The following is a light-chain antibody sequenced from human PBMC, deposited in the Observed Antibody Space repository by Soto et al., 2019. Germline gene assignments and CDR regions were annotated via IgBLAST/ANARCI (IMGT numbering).Light chain of an antibody. J-gene: IGKJ5*01. V-gene: IGKV3-20*01. CDR3: QQYAESPIT. Sequence: EIVLTQSPGTLSLSPGEGTTLSCRASQTVSKNYLAWYQQKPGQAPRLLIYAASSRATGIPDRFSGSGSGTDFTLTISRLEPEDLAVFYCQQYAESPITFGQGTRVEIK. CDR1: QTVSKNY. CDR2: AAS.